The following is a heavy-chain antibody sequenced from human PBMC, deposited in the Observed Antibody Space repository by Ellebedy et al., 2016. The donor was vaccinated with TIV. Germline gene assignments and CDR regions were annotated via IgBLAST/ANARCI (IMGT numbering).Heavy chain of an antibody. D-gene: IGHD6-19*01. CDR3: AKDPSHNSVHYSWFDP. CDR1: GFTFDNYA. Sequence: GESLKIPCAAPGFTFDNYAMSWVRQPPGKGLEWVSIISGSGTTTLYADSVKGRFTISRDNGNHTLSLQMNSLRAEDTAIYYCAKDPSHNSVHYSWFDPWGQGTLVTVSS. J-gene: IGHJ5*02. CDR2: ISGSGTTT. V-gene: IGHV3-23*01.